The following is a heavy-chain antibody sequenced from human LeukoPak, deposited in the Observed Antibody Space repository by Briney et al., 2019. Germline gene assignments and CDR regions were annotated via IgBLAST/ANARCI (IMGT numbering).Heavy chain of an antibody. CDR2: INRDGSS. D-gene: IGHD1-26*01. CDR3: AREVSGSYYFDY. CDR1: GFTFSSYW. Sequence: PGGSLRLSCAASGFTFSSYWMHWVRQAPGKGLVWVSRINRDGSSADSVKGRFTISRDNAKNTLYLQMDSLRADDTAVYYCAREVSGSYYFDYWGQGTLVTVSS. J-gene: IGHJ4*02. V-gene: IGHV3-74*01.